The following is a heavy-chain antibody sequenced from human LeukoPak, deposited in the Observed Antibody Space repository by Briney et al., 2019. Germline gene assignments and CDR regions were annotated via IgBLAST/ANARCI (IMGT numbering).Heavy chain of an antibody. V-gene: IGHV3-23*01. CDR2: ISGSGGST. J-gene: IGHJ4*02. CDR3: AKVGDDSSGYSYFDY. D-gene: IGHD3-22*01. Sequence: GGSLRLSCAASGFTFSNYAMSWVRQAPGKGLEWVSAISGSGGSTYYADSVKGRFTISRDNSKNTLYLQMNSLRAEDTAVYYCAKVGDDSSGYSYFDYWGQGTLVTVSS. CDR1: GFTFSNYA.